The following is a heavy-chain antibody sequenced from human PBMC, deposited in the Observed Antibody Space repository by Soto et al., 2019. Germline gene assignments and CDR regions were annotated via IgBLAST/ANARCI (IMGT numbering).Heavy chain of an antibody. CDR3: ARRYGSSFDY. V-gene: IGHV4-59*08. J-gene: IGHJ4*02. CDR2: IYYSGST. D-gene: IGHD6-13*01. CDR1: GGPISSYY. Sequence: QVQLQESGPGLVKPSETLSLTCTVSGGPISSYYWSWIRQPPGKGLEWIGYIYYSGSTNYNPSLKSRVTLSVDTSKNQFSLKLSSVTAADTAVYYCARRYGSSFDYWGQGTLVTVSS.